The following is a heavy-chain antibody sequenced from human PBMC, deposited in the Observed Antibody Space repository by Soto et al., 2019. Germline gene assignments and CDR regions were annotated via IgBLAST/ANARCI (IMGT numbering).Heavy chain of an antibody. Sequence: QVPLVQSGVEVKTPGASVKVSCQASGYTFFTYDIIWVRQAPGQGLEWMGWISTYSGDTKYAQKFQGRVTMTTDTYTTTAYLDLRSLRSDDTAVYSCARHHGPTTSENWFYPWGQGTLVTVSS. CDR2: ISTYSGDT. V-gene: IGHV1-18*01. D-gene: IGHD5-12*01. CDR1: GYTFFTYD. J-gene: IGHJ5*02. CDR3: ARHHGPTTSENWFYP.